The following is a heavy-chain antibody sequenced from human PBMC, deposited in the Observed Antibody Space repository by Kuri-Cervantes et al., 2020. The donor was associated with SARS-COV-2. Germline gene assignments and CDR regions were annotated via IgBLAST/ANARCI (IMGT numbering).Heavy chain of an antibody. Sequence: GGSLRLSCAASGFTFSSNSMNWVRQAPGKGLEWVSSIISSSSYIYYADSVKGRFTISRDNAKNSLYLQMNSLRAEDTAVYYCARYYYDSSGFPYYFDYWGQGTLVTVSS. CDR1: GFTFSSNS. CDR3: ARYYYDSSGFPYYFDY. V-gene: IGHV3-21*01. J-gene: IGHJ4*02. D-gene: IGHD3-22*01. CDR2: IISSSSYI.